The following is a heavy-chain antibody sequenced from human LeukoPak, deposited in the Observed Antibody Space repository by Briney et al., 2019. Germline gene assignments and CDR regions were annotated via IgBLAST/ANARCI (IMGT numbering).Heavy chain of an antibody. Sequence: SETLSLTCTVSGGSISSYYWSWIRQPPGKGLEWIGYIYYSGSTNYNPSLKSRVTISVDTSKNQFSLKLSSVTAADTAVYYCARGHPYYYDSSEAFDIWGQGTMVTVSS. D-gene: IGHD3-22*01. CDR2: IYYSGST. CDR1: GGSISSYY. J-gene: IGHJ3*02. CDR3: ARGHPYYYDSSEAFDI. V-gene: IGHV4-59*01.